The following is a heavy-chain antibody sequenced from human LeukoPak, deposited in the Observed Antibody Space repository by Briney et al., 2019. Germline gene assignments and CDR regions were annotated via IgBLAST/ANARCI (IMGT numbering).Heavy chain of an antibody. Sequence: GGSLGLSCAASGSIFSNYWMSWVRQAPGKGLEWVANIKPDGNEKYFVDSVKGRFTISRDNAKNSLYLQMNSLRAEDTAVYYCARDLSGPSVYWGQGTLVTVSS. D-gene: IGHD2-15*01. CDR3: ARDLSGPSVY. J-gene: IGHJ4*02. CDR2: IKPDGNEK. V-gene: IGHV3-7*01. CDR1: GSIFSNYW.